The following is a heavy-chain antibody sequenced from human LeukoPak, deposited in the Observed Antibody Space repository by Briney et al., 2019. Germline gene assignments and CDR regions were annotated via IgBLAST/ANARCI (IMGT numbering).Heavy chain of an antibody. Sequence: KPGGSLRLSCAASGFTFSSYSMNWVRQAPGKGLEWVSSISSSSSYIYYADSVKGRFTISRDNAKNSLYLQMNSLRAEDTAVYYCAREPFGGYYGSGPDAFDIWGQGTMVTVSS. CDR3: AREPFGGYYGSGPDAFDI. D-gene: IGHD3-10*01. J-gene: IGHJ3*02. CDR1: GFTFSSYS. CDR2: ISSSSSYI. V-gene: IGHV3-21*01.